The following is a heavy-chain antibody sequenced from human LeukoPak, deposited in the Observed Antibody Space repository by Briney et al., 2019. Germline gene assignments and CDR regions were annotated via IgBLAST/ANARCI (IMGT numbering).Heavy chain of an antibody. CDR3: VREYGDSVSEHDY. V-gene: IGHV1-2*02. Sequence: ASLKVSCKASGYTFTGYYIHWVRQAPGQGLEWMGWMNSKSGATKYSQKLHGSVTITRDTAITTAYMYICRLRSGHTAVYYCVREYGDSVSEHDYWGQGTLVSVSS. CDR1: GYTFTGYY. D-gene: IGHD2-21*02. J-gene: IGHJ4*02. CDR2: MNSKSGAT.